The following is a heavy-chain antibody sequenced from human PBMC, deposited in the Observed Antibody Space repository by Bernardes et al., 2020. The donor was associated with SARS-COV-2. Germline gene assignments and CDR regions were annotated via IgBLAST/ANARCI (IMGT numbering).Heavy chain of an antibody. V-gene: IGHV3-23*01. CDR3: VRDYSHPELENRPPPMDY. Sequence: GVSLRLSCAASGFTFSMHAMTWVRQAPGQGLEFVSGIQDSGGDPYYSDSVKSRFSISRDHSKDTLYLQMTVLRAEDTAIYYCVRDYSHPELENRPPPMDYWGQGTMVTVSS. CDR1: GFTFSMHA. D-gene: IGHD4-4*01. CDR2: IQDSGGDP. J-gene: IGHJ4*02.